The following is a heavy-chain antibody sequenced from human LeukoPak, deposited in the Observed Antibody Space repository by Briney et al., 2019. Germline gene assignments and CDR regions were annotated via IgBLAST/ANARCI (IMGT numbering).Heavy chain of an antibody. D-gene: IGHD4-17*01. V-gene: IGHV1-2*02. Sequence: GDSLKISCKASGYIFTGYYIHWVRQAPGQGLEWMGWINPNSGGTNYAQKFQGRVTMTRDTSISTAYMELSRLRSDDTAVYYCARVAVGTVTKIPYFDYWGQGTLVTVSS. CDR2: INPNSGGT. J-gene: IGHJ4*02. CDR1: GYIFTGYY. CDR3: ARVAVGTVTKIPYFDY.